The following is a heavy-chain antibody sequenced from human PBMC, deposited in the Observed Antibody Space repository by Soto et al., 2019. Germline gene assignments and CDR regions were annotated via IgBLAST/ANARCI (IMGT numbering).Heavy chain of an antibody. CDR2: INAGNGNT. CDR3: ARSPTYSVDWFDP. J-gene: IGHJ5*02. D-gene: IGHD2-15*01. Sequence: QVQLVQSGAEVKKPGASVKVSCKASGYTFTSYAMHWVRQAPGQRLEWIGWINAGNGNTKYPQKLQGRVTITRDTYASTADMELSRLRSEDTAVYYCARSPTYSVDWFDPWGQGTLVTVSS. V-gene: IGHV1-3*01. CDR1: GYTFTSYA.